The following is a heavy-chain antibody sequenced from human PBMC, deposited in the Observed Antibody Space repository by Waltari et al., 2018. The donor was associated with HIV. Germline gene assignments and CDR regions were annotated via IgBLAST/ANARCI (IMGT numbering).Heavy chain of an antibody. CDR1: GGTFSSYA. V-gene: IGHV1-69*01. CDR3: ARGQAMVVRYYYYYGMDV. D-gene: IGHD5-18*01. Sequence: QVQLVQSGAEVKKPGSSVKVSCKASGGTFSSYAISWVRQAPGQGLEWMGGIIPIFGTANYAQKFQGRVTSTADESTSTAYMELSSLRSEDTAVYYCARGQAMVVRYYYYYGMDVWGQGTTVTVSS. J-gene: IGHJ6*02. CDR2: IIPIFGTA.